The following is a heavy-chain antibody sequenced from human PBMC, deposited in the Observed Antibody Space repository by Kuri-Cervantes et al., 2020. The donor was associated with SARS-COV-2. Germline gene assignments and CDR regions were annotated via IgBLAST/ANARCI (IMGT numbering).Heavy chain of an antibody. CDR3: ARSFTVRGAYFDY. D-gene: IGHD3-10*01. J-gene: IGHJ4*02. CDR1: GYSISSGYY. V-gene: IGHV4-38-2*01. CDR2: IYHSGST. Sequence: GSLRLSCAVSGYSISSGYYWGWIRQPPGNGLEWIGSIYHSGSTHYKPSLKSRVTLSVDTSKNQFSLKLSSVTAADTAVYYCARSFTVRGAYFDYWGQGTLVTVSS.